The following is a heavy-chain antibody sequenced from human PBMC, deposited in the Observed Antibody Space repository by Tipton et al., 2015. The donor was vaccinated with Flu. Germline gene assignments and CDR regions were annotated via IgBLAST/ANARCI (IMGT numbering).Heavy chain of an antibody. J-gene: IGHJ3*02. CDR2: ISSRGSTT. V-gene: IGHV3-48*03. CDR1: GFTFSSYE. D-gene: IGHD3-22*01. CDR3: ARAILNYYDSSGYRGAFDI. Sequence: SLRLSCAVSGFTFSSYEMNWVRQAPVKGLEWVSHISSRGSTTYYADSVKGRFTISRDNAKNSLYLQMNSLRAEDTAVYYCARAILNYYDSSGYRGAFDIWGQGTMVTVSS.